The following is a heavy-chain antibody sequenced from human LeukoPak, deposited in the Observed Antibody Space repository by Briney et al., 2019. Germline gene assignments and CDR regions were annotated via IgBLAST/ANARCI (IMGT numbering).Heavy chain of an antibody. CDR2: VHHSGRT. V-gene: IGHV4-34*01. Sequence: SETLSLTCDVYGGSLTGYYWSWIRQAPGKGLEWIGEVHHSGRTLYNLSLMGRVTISVDTSKNQFSLWLNSVTAADTAVYYCARDDAHLGGTFFDSWGQGSLVTVSS. J-gene: IGHJ4*02. D-gene: IGHD3-16*01. CDR1: GGSLTGYY. CDR3: ARDDAHLGGTFFDS.